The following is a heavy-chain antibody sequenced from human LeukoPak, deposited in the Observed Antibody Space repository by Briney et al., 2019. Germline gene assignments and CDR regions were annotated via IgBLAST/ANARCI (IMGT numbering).Heavy chain of an antibody. V-gene: IGHV3-21*01. CDR1: GFTLTSYD. CDR3: AREQLLRGIDY. J-gene: IGHJ4*02. CDR2: ISSSDTQV. D-gene: IGHD3-10*01. Sequence: GTSLRLSCAASGFTLTSYDMNWVRQAPGKGLEWLSLISSSDTQVYYADSVKGRFTISRDNAKKTLYLQMNSLRAEDTAVYYCAREQLLRGIDYWGQGTRVTVSS.